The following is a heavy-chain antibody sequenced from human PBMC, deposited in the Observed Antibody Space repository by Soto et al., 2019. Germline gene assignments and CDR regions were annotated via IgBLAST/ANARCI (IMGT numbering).Heavy chain of an antibody. J-gene: IGHJ6*02. CDR3: AITIRLVIAAAVTHRYGKAF. V-gene: IGHV1-18*01. CDR2: ISAYNGKT. Sequence: GASGKLSCKASGYTFISYGISWGRQAPGQGLEWMGWISAYNGKTNYAQKFQGSATSSTDTSTSTAYMDLRTLKSDNTTVYYCAITIRLVIAAAVTHRYGKAFSSQRTTVPVS. D-gene: IGHD6-13*01. CDR1: GYTFISYG.